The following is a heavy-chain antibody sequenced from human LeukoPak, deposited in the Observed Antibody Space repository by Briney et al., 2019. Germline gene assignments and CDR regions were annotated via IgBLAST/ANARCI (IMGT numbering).Heavy chain of an antibody. CDR3: ATENLGYCSSTSCHGGTDY. J-gene: IGHJ4*02. D-gene: IGHD2-2*01. CDR1: GFTFSSYA. Sequence: GGSLRLSCAASGFTFSSYAMHWVRQAPGKGLEWVAVISYDGSNKYYADSVKGRFTISRDNSKNTLYLQMNSLRAEDTAVYHCATENLGYCSSTSCHGGTDYWGQGTLVTVSS. CDR2: ISYDGSNK. V-gene: IGHV3-30-3*01.